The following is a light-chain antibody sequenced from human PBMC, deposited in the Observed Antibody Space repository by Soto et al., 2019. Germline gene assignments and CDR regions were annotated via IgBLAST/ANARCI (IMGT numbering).Light chain of an antibody. Sequence: EIVLTQSPGTLSLSPGERATLSCRASQSVSSSYLAWYQQKPGQAPRLLIYGASSRATGIPDRFSGSGSGTDFTLTISRLEPEDFAVYYCQQYGSSLRVTFGPGTRLEIK. J-gene: IGKJ5*01. CDR2: GAS. V-gene: IGKV3-20*01. CDR1: QSVSSSY. CDR3: QQYGSSLRVT.